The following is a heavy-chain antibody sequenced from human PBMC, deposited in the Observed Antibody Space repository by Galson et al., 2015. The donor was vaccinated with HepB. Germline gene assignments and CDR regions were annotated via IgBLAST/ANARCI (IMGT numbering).Heavy chain of an antibody. V-gene: IGHV3-30*18. CDR2: ISYDGSNK. CDR1: GFTFSSYG. D-gene: IGHD4-23*01. CDR3: AKEVNYGGNLPADY. J-gene: IGHJ4*02. Sequence: SLRLSCAASGFTFSSYGMHWVRQAPGKGLEWVAVISYDGSNKYYADSVKGRFTISRDNSKSTLYLQMDNLRAEDTGVYYCAKEVNYGGNLPADYWGQGTLVTVSP.